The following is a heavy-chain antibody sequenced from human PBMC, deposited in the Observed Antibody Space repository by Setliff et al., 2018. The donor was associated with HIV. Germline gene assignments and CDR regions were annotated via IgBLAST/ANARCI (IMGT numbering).Heavy chain of an antibody. CDR2: INQDGSET. D-gene: IGHD5-12*01. Sequence: GGSLRLSCVSSEFTSSRYWMTWVRQAPGKGLEWLANINQDGSETYHVDSVKGRFIISRDNAKNSLSLQMNSLSVEDTAVYYCARGPLHGATIIRGSGPTHYYYYMDVWGKGTTVTVSS. CDR1: EFTSSRYW. V-gene: IGHV3-7*03. J-gene: IGHJ6*03. CDR3: ARGPLHGATIIRGSGPTHYYYYMDV.